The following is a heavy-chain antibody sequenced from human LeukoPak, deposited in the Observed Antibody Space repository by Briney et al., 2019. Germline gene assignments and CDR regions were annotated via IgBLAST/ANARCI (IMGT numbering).Heavy chain of an antibody. Sequence: PGKSLRLSCAASGFTFSSYGMHWVRQAPGKGLEWVAVIWYDGSNKYCADSVKDRLTISRDNSKNTLYLQVNSLRAEDTAVYYCARARNDYDSSGFSALDLWGQGTLVTVSS. V-gene: IGHV3-33*01. J-gene: IGHJ5*02. D-gene: IGHD3-22*01. CDR1: GFTFSSYG. CDR2: IWYDGSNK. CDR3: ARARNDYDSSGFSALDL.